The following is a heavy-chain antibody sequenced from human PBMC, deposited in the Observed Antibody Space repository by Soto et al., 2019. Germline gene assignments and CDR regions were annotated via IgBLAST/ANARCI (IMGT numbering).Heavy chain of an antibody. CDR3: ARGDCVGGTCYSLAGSFYYYMDV. Sequence: EVQLVESGGGLVQPGGSLRLSCAASGFTFRNYWMYWVRQAPGKGLEWVSRINSDGSVSSHADSVQGRLTISRDNVKNTLYLHMDSLRAEDTAVYYCARGDCVGGTCYSLAGSFYYYMDVWGKGTTVTVFS. CDR2: INSDGSVS. V-gene: IGHV3-74*02. D-gene: IGHD2-15*01. CDR1: GFTFRNYW. J-gene: IGHJ6*03.